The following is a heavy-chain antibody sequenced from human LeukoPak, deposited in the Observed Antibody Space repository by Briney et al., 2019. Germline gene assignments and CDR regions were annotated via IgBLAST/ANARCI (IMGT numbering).Heavy chain of an antibody. CDR1: GFTFSTYW. J-gene: IGHJ5*02. D-gene: IGHD2-2*02. CDR2: INQDGSDK. CDR3: ARAWRCVSTYCYSYFDP. Sequence: GGSLRLSCVASGFTFSTYWMTWVRQAPGKGLEWVANINQDGSDKVYVDSLKGRFTISRDKAKNSLFLQMNSLRTEDTALYYCARAWRCVSTYCYSYFDPWGQRILVTASS. V-gene: IGHV3-7*01.